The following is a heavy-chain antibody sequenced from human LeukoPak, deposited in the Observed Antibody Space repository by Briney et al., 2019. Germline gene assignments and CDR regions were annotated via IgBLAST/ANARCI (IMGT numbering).Heavy chain of an antibody. D-gene: IGHD3-22*01. CDR1: GYTYTSYD. CDR2: MNPNSGNT. V-gene: IGHV1-8*01. Sequence: ASVKVSCKASGYTYTSYDINWVRQATGQGLEWMGWMNPNSGNTGYAQKFQGRVTMTRNTSISTAYMELSSLRSEDTAVYYCARGRPGNRGKSGYYDSSVPWGQGTLVTVSS. CDR3: ARGRPGNRGKSGYYDSSVP. J-gene: IGHJ5*02.